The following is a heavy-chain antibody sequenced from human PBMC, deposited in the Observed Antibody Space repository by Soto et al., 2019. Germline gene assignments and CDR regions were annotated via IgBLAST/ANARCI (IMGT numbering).Heavy chain of an antibody. CDR1: GYTFTSYG. D-gene: IGHD2-2*01. J-gene: IGHJ6*02. Sequence: QVQLVQSGAEVKKPGASVKVSCKASGYTFTSYGISWVRQAPGQGLEWMGWISAYNGNTNYAQKLQGRVTMTTDTSTSTAYMGLRSLRSDDTAVYYCARYAAIVLVPAADNYYYYGMDVWGQGTTVTVSS. V-gene: IGHV1-18*01. CDR2: ISAYNGNT. CDR3: ARYAAIVLVPAADNYYYYGMDV.